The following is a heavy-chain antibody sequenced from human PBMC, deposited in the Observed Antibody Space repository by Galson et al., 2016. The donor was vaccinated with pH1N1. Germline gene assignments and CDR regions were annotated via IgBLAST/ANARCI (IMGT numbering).Heavy chain of an antibody. V-gene: IGHV3-48*01. CDR3: ARDSEYYRWYYFDP. CDR1: GFAFSSYS. Sequence: SLRLSCAASGFAFSSYSMNWVRQMPGKGLEWVSYISGGSSSIFYADSVKGRFTVSRDNAKNSLYLQMNSLRAEDTAVYYCARDSEYYRWYYFDPWGQGTLVTVSS. J-gene: IGHJ5*02. D-gene: IGHD2/OR15-2a*01. CDR2: ISGGSSSI.